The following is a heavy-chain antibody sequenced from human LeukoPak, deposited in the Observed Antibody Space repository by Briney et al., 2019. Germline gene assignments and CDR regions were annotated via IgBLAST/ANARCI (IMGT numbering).Heavy chain of an antibody. CDR2: IYPGDSDT. V-gene: IGHV5-51*01. D-gene: IGHD3-22*01. Sequence: GESLKISCKGAGSNFTTYWLGWVRQVPGKGLGWMGIIYPGDSDTRYSPSFQGQVTISADKSISTAYLQWRSLKASDTAMYYCARMDYYDTRAFDYWGQGTLVTVSS. J-gene: IGHJ4*02. CDR1: GSNFTTYW. CDR3: ARMDYYDTRAFDY.